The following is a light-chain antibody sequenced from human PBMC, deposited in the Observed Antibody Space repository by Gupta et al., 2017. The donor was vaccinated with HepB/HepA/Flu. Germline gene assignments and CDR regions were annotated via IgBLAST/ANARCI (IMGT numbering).Light chain of an antibody. CDR1: ETPVYIDGNIY. Sequence: DVVMTQSTLSLPVTLGQPASISCRSSETPVYIDGNIYLSWIQQRPGHSPRRLIHEVSKRDSGVADRFSGSGSGTDFTLEISRVEADDVWVYYCKQGSRWPWTFGQGTKVEIK. CDR2: EVS. CDR3: KQGSRWPWT. J-gene: IGKJ1*01. V-gene: IGKV2-30*01.